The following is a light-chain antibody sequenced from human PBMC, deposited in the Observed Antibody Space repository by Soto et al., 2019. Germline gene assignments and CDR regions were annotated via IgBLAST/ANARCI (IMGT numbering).Light chain of an antibody. CDR1: SSDVGGYDF. J-gene: IGLJ3*02. Sequence: QSALTQPRLVSGSPGQSVTISCTGTSSDVGGYDFVSWYQQHPGKAPKLMIYDVTKRPSGVPDRFSGSKSGNSASLTISGLQAEDEADYYCCSYAGSYILAVFGGGTKLTVL. CDR2: DVT. V-gene: IGLV2-11*01. CDR3: CSYAGSYILAV.